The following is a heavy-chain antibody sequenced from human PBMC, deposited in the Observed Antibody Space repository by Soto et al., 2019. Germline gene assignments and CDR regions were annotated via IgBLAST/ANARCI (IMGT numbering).Heavy chain of an antibody. Sequence: QVQLQQWGAGLLKPSETLSLTCAVYGGSFSGYYWSWIRQPPGKGLEWMGEINHSGNTNYNPSLKSRVTISVCTSTNQLSLRMSSVTAADTALYYCARVRRHYEYYNLRSSCYFDFSGHRTMVTVS. J-gene: IGHJ4*01. CDR2: INHSGNT. D-gene: IGHD3-16*01. V-gene: IGHV4-34*01. CDR1: GGSFSGYY. CDR3: ARVRRHYEYYNLRSSCYFDF.